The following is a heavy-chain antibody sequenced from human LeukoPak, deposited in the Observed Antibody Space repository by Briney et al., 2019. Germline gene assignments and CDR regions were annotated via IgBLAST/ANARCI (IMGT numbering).Heavy chain of an antibody. CDR1: GFIIFKSW. D-gene: IGHD3-22*01. J-gene: IGHJ3*02. V-gene: IGHV3-7*01. CDR3: ARVAGEASGYHPFDI. Sequence: GGSLSLSCAASGFIIFKSWMTWVRQAPGKGLEWVAIIKQDASGTYYLDSVKGRFTISRDNAKNSIYLHMTRLRVEDTAVYYCARVAGEASGYHPFDIWGQGTMVTASS. CDR2: IKQDASGT.